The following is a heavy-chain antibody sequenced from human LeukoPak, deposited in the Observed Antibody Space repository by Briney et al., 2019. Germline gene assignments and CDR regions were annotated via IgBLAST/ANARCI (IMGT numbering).Heavy chain of an antibody. D-gene: IGHD5-12*01. Sequence: SQTLSLTCAISGDSVSTNTVAWNWIRQSPSRGLEWLGRTYYRSKWYNDYAGSVKSRITINPDTSKNQFSLQLNSVTPEDTAVYYCTREGAYGRVYNGYGNWFDPWGQGTLVTVSS. V-gene: IGHV6-1*01. J-gene: IGHJ5*02. CDR1: GDSVSTNTVA. CDR3: TREGAYGRVYNGYGNWFDP. CDR2: TYYRSKWYN.